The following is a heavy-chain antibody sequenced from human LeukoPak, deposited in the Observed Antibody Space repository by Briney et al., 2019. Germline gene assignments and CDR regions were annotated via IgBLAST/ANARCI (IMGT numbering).Heavy chain of an antibody. CDR1: GFTFSSYS. V-gene: IGHV3-48*04. J-gene: IGHJ4*02. D-gene: IGHD3-10*01. CDR3: AKTPLSYGSGSPTGY. CDR2: ISSSSSTI. Sequence: GGSLRLSCAASGFTFSSYSMNWVRQAPGKGLEWVSYISSSSSTIYYADSVKGRFTISRDNAKNSLYLQMNSLRAEDTAVYYCAKTPLSYGSGSPTGYWGQGTLATVSS.